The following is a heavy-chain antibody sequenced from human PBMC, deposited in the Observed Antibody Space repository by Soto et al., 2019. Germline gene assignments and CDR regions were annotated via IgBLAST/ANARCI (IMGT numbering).Heavy chain of an antibody. CDR3: AKDLLYCSGGSCYFGFDY. CDR1: GFTFSSYG. CDR2: ISYDGSNK. D-gene: IGHD2-15*01. V-gene: IGHV3-30*18. J-gene: IGHJ4*02. Sequence: GGSLRLSCAASGFTFSSYGMHWVRQAPGKGLEWVAVISYDGSNKYYADSVKGRFTISRDNSKNTLYLQMNSLRAEDTAVYYCAKDLLYCSGGSCYFGFDYWGQGTLVTVSS.